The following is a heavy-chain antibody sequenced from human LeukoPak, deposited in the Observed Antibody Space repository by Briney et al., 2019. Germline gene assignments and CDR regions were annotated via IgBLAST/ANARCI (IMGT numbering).Heavy chain of an antibody. D-gene: IGHD6-19*01. CDR2: ISSDGVNK. J-gene: IGHJ6*02. CDR1: GFTFSSYG. CDR3: ARVVAGSVYNYGMDV. Sequence: GGSLRLSCSASGFTFSSYGMHWVRQAPGKGLEWVAVISSDGVNKYSADSVKGRFTISRDNSKNTLYLQMNSLTAEDTAAYYCARVVAGSVYNYGMDVWGQGTTVTVSS. V-gene: IGHV3-30*03.